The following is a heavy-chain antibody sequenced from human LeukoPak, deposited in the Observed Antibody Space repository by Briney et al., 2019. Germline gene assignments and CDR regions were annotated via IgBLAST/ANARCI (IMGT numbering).Heavy chain of an antibody. J-gene: IGHJ4*02. Sequence: GGSLRLSCAASGFTFGSPWMHWVRQAPGKGLVWVSRINSDGSASAYADSVKGRFTISRDNAENTLYLQMNSLRAEDTAVYYCARGTAGYHSSYFDYWGQGTLVTVSS. CDR2: INSDGSAS. CDR1: GFTFGSPW. V-gene: IGHV3-74*01. CDR3: ARGTAGYHSSYFDY. D-gene: IGHD3-16*02.